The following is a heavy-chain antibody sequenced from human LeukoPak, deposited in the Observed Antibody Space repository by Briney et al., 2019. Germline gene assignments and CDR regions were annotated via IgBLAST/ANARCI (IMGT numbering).Heavy chain of an antibody. CDR1: GGSISSYY. V-gene: IGHV4-4*09. CDR2: IYTSGST. J-gene: IGHJ4*02. CDR3: ARLSVTDPTFDY. Sequence: SETLSLTCTVSGGSISSYYWSWIRQPPGKGLEWIGYIYTSGSTNYNPSLKSRVTVSVDTSKNQFSLKLSSVTAADTAVYYCARLSVTDPTFDYWGQGTLVTVSS. D-gene: IGHD2-21*02.